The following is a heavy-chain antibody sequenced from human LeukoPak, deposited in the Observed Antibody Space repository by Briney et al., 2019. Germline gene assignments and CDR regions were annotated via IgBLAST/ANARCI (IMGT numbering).Heavy chain of an antibody. CDR2: ISSSGGTI. CDR3: ARAAVVTSPFDC. CDR1: GFTFSDYY. D-gene: IGHD4-23*01. Sequence: PGGSLRLSCAASGFTFSDYYMSWIRQAPGKGLEWVSYISSSGGTIYFADSVKDRFTISRDNAKNSLDLQMNSLRAEDTAMYYCARAAVVTSPFDCWGQGTLVTVSS. J-gene: IGHJ4*02. V-gene: IGHV3-11*01.